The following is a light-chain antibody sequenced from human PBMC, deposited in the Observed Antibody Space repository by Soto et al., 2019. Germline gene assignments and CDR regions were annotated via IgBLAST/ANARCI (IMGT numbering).Light chain of an antibody. CDR1: QSVSSN. CDR3: QQYNNWAPYT. Sequence: EIVMTQSPATLSVSPGERATLSCRASQSVSSNLAWYQQKPGQAPRLLIYGASTRATGIPARFSGSESGTEFTLTISSLQSEDLAVYDCQQYNNWAPYTFGQGTKLEIK. V-gene: IGKV3-15*01. CDR2: GAS. J-gene: IGKJ2*01.